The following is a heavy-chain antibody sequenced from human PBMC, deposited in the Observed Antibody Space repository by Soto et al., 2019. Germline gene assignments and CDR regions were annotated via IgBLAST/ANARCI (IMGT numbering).Heavy chain of an antibody. J-gene: IGHJ4*02. V-gene: IGHV4-39*01. Sequence: QLQLPESGPGLVQPSETLSLTCTVPGGSISSSSYSWGWIRQPPGKGLEWIGSIYYSGSTYYNPSVKRRVTISGDTSKNQFSLKLSSVTAADTAVYYCARQPLLYYFDYWGQGTLVTVSS. CDR1: GGSISSSSYS. CDR2: IYYSGST. D-gene: IGHD2-21*01. CDR3: ARQPLLYYFDY.